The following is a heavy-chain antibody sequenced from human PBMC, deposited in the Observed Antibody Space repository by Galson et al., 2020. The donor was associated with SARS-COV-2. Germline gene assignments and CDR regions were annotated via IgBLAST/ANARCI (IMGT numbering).Heavy chain of an antibody. V-gene: IGHV1-24*01. Sequence: ASVNVPCQVSGYTLTELSMHWVRQAPGKGLEWMGGFDPEDGETIYAQQFQGRVTMTEDTSTDTAYMELSSLRSEDTAVYYCATLRVSTGTILHYYYGMDVWGQGSTVTVAS. D-gene: IGHD1-7*01. CDR2: FDPEDGET. CDR1: GYTLTELS. CDR3: ATLRVSTGTILHYYYGMDV. J-gene: IGHJ6*02.